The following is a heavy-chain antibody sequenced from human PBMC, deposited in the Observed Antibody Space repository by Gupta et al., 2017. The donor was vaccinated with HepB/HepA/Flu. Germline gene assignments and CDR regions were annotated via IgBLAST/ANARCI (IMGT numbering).Heavy chain of an antibody. J-gene: IGHJ2*01. CDR3: ARVSLTGTALDL. D-gene: IGHD3-9*01. V-gene: IGHV4-4*02. Sequence: IYHSGSTNYNPSLKSRVTISVGKPKNQFSLNMNSVTAADTAVYYCARVSLTGTALDLWGRGTLVTVSS. CDR2: IYHSGST.